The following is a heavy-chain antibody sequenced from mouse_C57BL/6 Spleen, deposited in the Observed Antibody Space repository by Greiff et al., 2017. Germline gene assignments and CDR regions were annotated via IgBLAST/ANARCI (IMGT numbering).Heavy chain of an antibody. J-gene: IGHJ4*01. CDR2: IDPETGGT. V-gene: IGHV1-15*01. CDR3: TRRAHSNYARDY. D-gene: IGHD2-5*01. CDR1: GYTFTDYE. Sequence: QVQLQQSGAELVRPGASVTLSCKASGYTFTDYEMHWVKQTPVHGLEWIGAIDPETGGTAYNQKFKGKAILTADKSSSTAYMELRSLTSEDSAVYYCTRRAHSNYARDYWGQGTSVTVSS.